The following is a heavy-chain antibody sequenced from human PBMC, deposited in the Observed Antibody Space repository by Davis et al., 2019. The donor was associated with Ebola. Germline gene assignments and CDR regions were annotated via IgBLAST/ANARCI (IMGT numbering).Heavy chain of an antibody. Sequence: ASVKVSCKASGYTFTSYYMHWVRQAPGQGLEWMGIINPSGGSTSYAQKFQGRVTMTRDTSISTAYMELSSLRSEDTAVYYCARGPALSVTRGKGWFDPWGQGTLVTVSS. D-gene: IGHD3-16*01. J-gene: IGHJ5*02. CDR3: ARGPALSVTRGKGWFDP. CDR1: GYTFTSYY. V-gene: IGHV1-46*01. CDR2: INPSGGST.